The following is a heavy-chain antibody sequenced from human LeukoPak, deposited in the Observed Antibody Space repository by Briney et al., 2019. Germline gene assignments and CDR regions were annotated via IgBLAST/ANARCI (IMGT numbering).Heavy chain of an antibody. D-gene: IGHD5-12*01. Sequence: SETLSLTCTVSGGSISSYYWSWIRQPPGKGLEWIGYIYYSGSTNYNPSLKSRVTISVDTSKNQFSLKLSSVTAADTAVYYCARGGRWLHYPAGDYWGQGTLVTVSS. CDR3: ARGGRWLHYPAGDY. J-gene: IGHJ4*02. V-gene: IGHV4-59*08. CDR2: IYYSGST. CDR1: GGSISSYY.